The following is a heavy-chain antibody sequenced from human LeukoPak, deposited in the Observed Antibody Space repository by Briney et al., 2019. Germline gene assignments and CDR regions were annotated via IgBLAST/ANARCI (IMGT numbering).Heavy chain of an antibody. V-gene: IGHV4-34*01. Sequence: SETLSLTCAVYGGSFSGYYWSWIRQPPGKGLEWIGEINHSGSTNYNPSLKSRATISVDTSKNQFSLKLSSVTAADTAVYYCARGLMVRGIGYYFDYWGQGTLVTVSS. J-gene: IGHJ4*02. CDR1: GGSFSGYY. D-gene: IGHD3-10*01. CDR2: INHSGST. CDR3: ARGLMVRGIGYYFDY.